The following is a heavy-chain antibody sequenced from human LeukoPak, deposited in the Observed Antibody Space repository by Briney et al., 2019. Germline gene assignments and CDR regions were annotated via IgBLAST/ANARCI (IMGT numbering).Heavy chain of an antibody. V-gene: IGHV3-23*01. CDR2: ISASGGST. CDR3: ARGDSSGWTPGYYGMDV. D-gene: IGHD6-19*01. Sequence: GGSLRLSCAASGFTFSSYAMSWVRQAPGKGLEWVSVISASGGSTYYADSVKGRFTISRDNSKNTLYLQMNSLRAEDTAVYYCARGDSSGWTPGYYGMDVWGQGTTVTVSS. CDR1: GFTFSSYA. J-gene: IGHJ6*02.